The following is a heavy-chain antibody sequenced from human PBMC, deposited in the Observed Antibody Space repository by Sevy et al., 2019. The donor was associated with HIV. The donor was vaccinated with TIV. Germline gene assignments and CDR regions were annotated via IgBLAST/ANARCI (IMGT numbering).Heavy chain of an antibody. J-gene: IGHJ4*02. V-gene: IGHV3-7*03. Sequence: GGSLRLSCATFGFNFRNSWMAWVRQTPGKGLEFLADIKQDGYETYYVDSLKGRFTISRDNAKNSLHLQMNSLRAEDTAMYFCVRDKEEGASVFDYWGQGTPVTVSS. CDR2: IKQDGYET. CDR1: GFNFRNSW. D-gene: IGHD1-26*01. CDR3: VRDKEEGASVFDY.